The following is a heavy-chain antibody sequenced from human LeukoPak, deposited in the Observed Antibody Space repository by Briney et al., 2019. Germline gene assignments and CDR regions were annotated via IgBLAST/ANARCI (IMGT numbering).Heavy chain of an antibody. CDR2: IRYDGNNK. D-gene: IGHD5-18*01. CDR3: AKDLGWIHFAY. J-gene: IGHJ4*02. V-gene: IGHV3-30*02. CDR1: GFPFSDYV. Sequence: GGSLRLSCAASGFPFSDYVMHWVRQAPGKGLEWVSVIRYDGNNKYYADSVKGRFTISRDNSKNTLYLQMNSLRAEDTAVYYCAKDLGWIHFAYWGQGTLVTVSS.